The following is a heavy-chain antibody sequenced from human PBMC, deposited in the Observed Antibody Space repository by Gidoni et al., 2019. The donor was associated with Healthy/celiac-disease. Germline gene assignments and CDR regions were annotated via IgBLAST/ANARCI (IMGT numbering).Heavy chain of an antibody. CDR3: AKGPISYPRAEYFQH. CDR1: GFTFSSYA. V-gene: IGHV3-23*01. CDR2: ISGSGGST. D-gene: IGHD3-16*02. Sequence: EVQLLESGGGLVQPGGSLRLSFAASGFTFSSYAMSWVRQAPGKGLEWVSAISGSGGSTYYADSVKGRFTISRDNSKNTLYLQMNSLRAEDTAVYYCAKGPISYPRAEYFQHWGQGTLVTVSS. J-gene: IGHJ1*01.